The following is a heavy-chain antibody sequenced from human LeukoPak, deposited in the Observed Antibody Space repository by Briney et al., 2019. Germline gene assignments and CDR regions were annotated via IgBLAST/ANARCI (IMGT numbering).Heavy chain of an antibody. J-gene: IGHJ4*02. V-gene: IGHV3-53*01. CDR3: AKQLGYCSDGSCYFPY. CDR2: LYIGGNT. CDR1: GLTVNNNY. D-gene: IGHD2-15*01. Sequence: GGSLRLSCAASGLTVNNNYMNWVRQAPGKGLEWVSALYIGGNTYYADSVQGRFTISRDNSKSTLCLQMNSLRAEDTAVYYCAKQLGYCSDGSCYFPYWGQGTLVTVSS.